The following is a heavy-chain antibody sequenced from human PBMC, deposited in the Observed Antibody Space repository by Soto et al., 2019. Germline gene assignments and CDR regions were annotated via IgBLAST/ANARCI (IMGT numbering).Heavy chain of an antibody. J-gene: IGHJ3*02. CDR3: ARGLIPGGLLGPNTDGPIVDNAFDI. Sequence: AGPSVKVSCKASGYTFTSYGISWVRQAPGQGLEWMGWISAYNGNTNYAQNLQGRVTMTTDTSTSTAYMELRSLRSDDTAVYYCARGLIPGGLLGPNTDGPIVDNAFDIWGQGTMVTVSS. CDR2: ISAYNGNT. CDR1: GYTFTSYG. D-gene: IGHD3-22*01. V-gene: IGHV1-18*01.